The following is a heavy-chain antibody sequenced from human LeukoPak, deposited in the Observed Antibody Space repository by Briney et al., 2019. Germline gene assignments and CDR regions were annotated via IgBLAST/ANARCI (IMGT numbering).Heavy chain of an antibody. D-gene: IGHD6-6*01. Sequence: ASVKVPCKASGYTFTSYGISWVRQAPGQGLEWMGWISAYNGNTNYAQKLQGRVTKTTDTSTSTAYMELRSLRSDDTAVYYCARDRPPSGVFDYWGQGTLVTVSS. V-gene: IGHV1-18*01. J-gene: IGHJ4*02. CDR3: ARDRPPSGVFDY. CDR2: ISAYNGNT. CDR1: GYTFTSYG.